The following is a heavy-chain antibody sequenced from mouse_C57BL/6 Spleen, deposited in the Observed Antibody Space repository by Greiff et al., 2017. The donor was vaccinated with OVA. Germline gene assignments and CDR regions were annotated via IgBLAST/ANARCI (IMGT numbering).Heavy chain of an antibody. CDR2: IYPRSGNT. J-gene: IGHJ4*01. CDR3: ARYVDGSSRYYAMDY. CDR1: GYTFTSYG. Sequence: VQLQESGAELARPGASVKLSCKASGYTFTSYGISWVKQRTGQGLEWIGEIYPRSGNTYYNEKFKGKATLTADKSSSTAYMELRSLTSEDSAVYFCARYVDGSSRYYAMDYWGQGTSVTVSS. D-gene: IGHD1-1*01. V-gene: IGHV1-81*01.